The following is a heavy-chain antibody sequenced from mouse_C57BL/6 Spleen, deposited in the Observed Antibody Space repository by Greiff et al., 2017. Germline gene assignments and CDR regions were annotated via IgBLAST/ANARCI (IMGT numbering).Heavy chain of an antibody. V-gene: IGHV1-26*01. CDR2: INPNNGGT. CDR3: SRGGGYYAMDY. Sequence: VQLQQSGPELVKPGASVKISCKASGYTFTDYYMNWVKQSPGKSLEWIGDINPNNGGTSYNQKFKGKATLTVDKSSSTAYMELRSLTSEDSAVYYCSRGGGYYAMDYWGQGTSVTVSS. CDR1: GYTFTDYY. J-gene: IGHJ4*01.